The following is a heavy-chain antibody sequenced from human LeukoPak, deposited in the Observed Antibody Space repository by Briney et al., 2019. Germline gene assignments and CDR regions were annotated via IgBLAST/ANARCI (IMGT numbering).Heavy chain of an antibody. Sequence: ASVKVSCKASGYTFTGYYMHWVRQAPGQGLEWMGWINPNSGGTNYAQKFQGRVTMTRDTSISTAYMELSRLRSDDTAVYYCARVRIAARRGPYNWFDHWGQGTLVTVSS. CDR3: ARVRIAARRGPYNWFDH. V-gene: IGHV1-2*02. CDR1: GYTFTGYY. D-gene: IGHD6-6*01. J-gene: IGHJ5*02. CDR2: INPNSGGT.